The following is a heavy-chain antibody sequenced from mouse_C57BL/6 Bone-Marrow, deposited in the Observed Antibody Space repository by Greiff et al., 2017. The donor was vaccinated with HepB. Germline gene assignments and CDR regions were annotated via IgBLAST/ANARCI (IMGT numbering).Heavy chain of an antibody. CDR2: INPGSGGT. CDR1: GYAFTNYL. J-gene: IGHJ4*01. V-gene: IGHV1-54*01. CDR3: ARAWAMDY. Sequence: QVQLQQSGAELVRPGTSVKVSCKASGYAFTNYLIEWVKQRPGQGLEWIGVINPGSGGTNYNEKFKGKATLTADKSSSTAYMQLSSLTSEDSAVSCCARAWAMDYWGQGTSVTVSS.